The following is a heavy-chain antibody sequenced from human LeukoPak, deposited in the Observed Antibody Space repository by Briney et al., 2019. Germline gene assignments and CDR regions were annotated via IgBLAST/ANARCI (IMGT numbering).Heavy chain of an antibody. J-gene: IGHJ4*02. V-gene: IGHV1-46*01. CDR3: AREESGGFFDY. Sequence: ASVKVSCKASGYTFTNYYMHWVRQAPRQGLEWMGLINPSGTSTNYARKFQDRVTMTRDTSTNTVYMNLSGLTSEDTAVYYCAREESGGFFDYWGQGTLVTVSS. CDR2: INPSGTST. CDR1: GYTFTNYY. D-gene: IGHD2-8*02.